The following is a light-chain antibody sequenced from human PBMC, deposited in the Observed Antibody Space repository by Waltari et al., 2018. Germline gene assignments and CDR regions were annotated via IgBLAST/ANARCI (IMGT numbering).Light chain of an antibody. CDR1: DSTLAGNF. J-gene: IGLJ3*02. Sequence: QSVLPQSPSASGTPGQTATIPCSAFDSTLAGNFVHWYQTFPGTAPKLLSHRDNQRPSGVPDRFSGSKSGTSASLAISGLQSEDEALYFCAVWDDSLNGWVFGGGTKVTVL. CDR3: AVWDDSLNGWV. CDR2: RDN. V-gene: IGLV1-44*01.